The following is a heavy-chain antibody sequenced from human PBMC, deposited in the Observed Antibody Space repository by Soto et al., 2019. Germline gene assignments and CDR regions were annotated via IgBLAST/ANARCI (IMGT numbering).Heavy chain of an antibody. CDR3: ARDAAGEDYFDY. J-gene: IGHJ4*02. D-gene: IGHD2-15*01. CDR2: ISSSSSYI. Sequence: GGSLRLSCAASGFTFGSYSMNWVRQAPGKGLEWVSSISSSSSYIYYADSVKGRFTISRDNAKNSLYLQMNSLRAEDTAVYYCARDAAGEDYFDYWGQGTLVTVSS. V-gene: IGHV3-21*01. CDR1: GFTFGSYS.